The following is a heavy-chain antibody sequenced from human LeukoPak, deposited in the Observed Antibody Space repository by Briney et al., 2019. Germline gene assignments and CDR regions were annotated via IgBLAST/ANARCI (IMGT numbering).Heavy chain of an antibody. Sequence: PGGSLRLSCAASGITFSSYGMHWVRQAPGKGLEWVAVISYDGSNKYYADSVKGRFTISRDNSKNTLYLQMNSLRAEDTAVYYCAKDVLPDIVAGYYFDYWGQGTLVTVSS. CDR2: ISYDGSNK. J-gene: IGHJ4*02. V-gene: IGHV3-30*18. D-gene: IGHD5-12*01. CDR1: GITFSSYG. CDR3: AKDVLPDIVAGYYFDY.